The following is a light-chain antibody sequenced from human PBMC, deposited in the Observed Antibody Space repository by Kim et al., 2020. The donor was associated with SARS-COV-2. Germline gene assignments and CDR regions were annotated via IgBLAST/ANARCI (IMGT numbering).Light chain of an antibody. CDR3: LQDYNYPMT. V-gene: IGKV1-6*01. CDR2: ATS. CDR1: QGIRND. Sequence: AIQMTQSPSSLSVSVGDRVTITCRASQGIRNDLGWFQQKPGKAPKLLIYATSSLQSGVPSRFSGCGFGTDFTLTISSLQPEDFATYYCLQDYNYPMTFGQGTKVDIK. J-gene: IGKJ1*01.